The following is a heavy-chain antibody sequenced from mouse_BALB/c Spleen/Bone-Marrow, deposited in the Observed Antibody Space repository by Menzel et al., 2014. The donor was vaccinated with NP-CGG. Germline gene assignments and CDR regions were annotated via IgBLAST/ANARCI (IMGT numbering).Heavy chain of an antibody. CDR2: IYPGDGDT. CDR1: GYTFTSYW. CDR3: ARGFPFDY. Sequence: VQLQQSGAELARPGASVKLSCKASGYTFTSYWMQWVKQRPGQGLEWIGAIYPGDGDTRYTQKFKGKATLTADKSSSTAYMQLSSLASEDSAVYYCARGFPFDYWGQGTTLTAPS. V-gene: IGHV1-87*01. J-gene: IGHJ2*01.